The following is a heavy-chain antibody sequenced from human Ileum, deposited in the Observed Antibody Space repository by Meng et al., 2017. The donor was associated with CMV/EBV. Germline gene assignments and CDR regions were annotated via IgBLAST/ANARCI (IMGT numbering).Heavy chain of an antibody. CDR2: ISSSGDT. J-gene: IGHJ4*02. CDR3: ARAHVIPNGNYMFDY. V-gene: IGHV4-4*08. D-gene: IGHD1-7*01. Sequence: QVQLEESGPGLVKPSETLSLTCSVSNGSFNIYYWSWLRQSPGKGLEFIAYISSSGDTNYNPPLRSRVAISIDTTKEHFSLRLTSVTAADTAVYYCARAHVIPNGNYMFDYWGQGALVTVSS. CDR1: NGSFNIYY.